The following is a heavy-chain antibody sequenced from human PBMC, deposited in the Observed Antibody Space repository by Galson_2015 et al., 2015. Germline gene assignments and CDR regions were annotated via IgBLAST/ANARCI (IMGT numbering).Heavy chain of an antibody. CDR2: MYYSGST. D-gene: IGHD2-15*01. CDR3: ARASCSGGSCYYFDY. Sequence: TLSLTCTVSGGSISSGDSYWSWIRQPPGKSLEWIGYMYYSGSTYYNPSLKSRVIISVDTSKNQFSLKLSSVTAADTAVYYCARASCSGGSCYYFDYWGQGTLVTVSS. CDR1: GGSISSGDSY. J-gene: IGHJ4*02. V-gene: IGHV4-30-4*01.